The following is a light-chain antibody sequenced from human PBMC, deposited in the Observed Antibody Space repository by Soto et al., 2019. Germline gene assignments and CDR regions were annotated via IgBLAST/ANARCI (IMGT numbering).Light chain of an antibody. V-gene: IGLV2-23*01. CDR1: SSNVRSYNL. CDR2: EGT. Sequence: QSALTQPASVSGSPGQSITISCTGTSSNVRSYNLVSWYQQHPGKAPKLMIYEGTKRPSGVSNRFSGSRSGNTASLTISGLQAEDEADYYCCSYASSGTYVVFGGGTKLTVL. CDR3: CSYASSGTYVV. J-gene: IGLJ2*01.